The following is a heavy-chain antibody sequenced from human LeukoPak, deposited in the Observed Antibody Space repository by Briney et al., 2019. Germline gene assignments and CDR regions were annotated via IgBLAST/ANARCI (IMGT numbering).Heavy chain of an antibody. D-gene: IGHD6-19*01. CDR3: ARSRTAVAGTGAFDF. J-gene: IGHJ4*02. CDR2: ISGTGDST. V-gene: IGHV3-23*01. CDR1: GFTFSSYG. Sequence: GGSLRLSCAASGFTFSSYGMHWVRQAPGKGLEWVSAISGTGDSTNYADSVKGRFTISRDNSKNTLYLQVFSLRAEDTAVYYCARSRTAVAGTGAFDFWGQGTLVTVSS.